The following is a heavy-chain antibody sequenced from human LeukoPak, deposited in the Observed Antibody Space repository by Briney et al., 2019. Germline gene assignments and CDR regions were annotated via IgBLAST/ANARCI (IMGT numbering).Heavy chain of an antibody. J-gene: IGHJ4*02. Sequence: GRSLRLSCAASGFTFSSYGMHWVRQAPGKGLEWVAVIWYDGSNKYYADSVKGRFTISRDNSKNTLYLQMNRLRAEDTAVYYCARWYYYGSGSPRGYFDYWGQGTLVTVSS. V-gene: IGHV3-33*01. CDR1: GFTFSSYG. CDR3: ARWYYYGSGSPRGYFDY. CDR2: IWYDGSNK. D-gene: IGHD3-10*01.